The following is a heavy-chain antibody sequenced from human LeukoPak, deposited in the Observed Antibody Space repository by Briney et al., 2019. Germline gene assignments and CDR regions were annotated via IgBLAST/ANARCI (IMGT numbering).Heavy chain of an antibody. V-gene: IGHV3-53*01. CDR2: IYSGGST. CDR1: GFTFSSNY. J-gene: IGHJ4*02. Sequence: GGSLRLSCAASGFTFSSNYMSWVRQAPGKGLEWVSVIYSGGSTYYADSVKGRFTISRDNSKNTLYLQMNSLRAEDTAVYYCARDSPKGPFDYWGQGTLVTVSS. CDR3: ARDSPKGPFDY.